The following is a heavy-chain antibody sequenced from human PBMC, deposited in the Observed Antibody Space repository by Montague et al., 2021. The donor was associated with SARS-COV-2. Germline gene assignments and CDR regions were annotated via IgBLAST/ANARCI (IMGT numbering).Heavy chain of an antibody. J-gene: IGHJ5*02. D-gene: IGHD6-13*01. CDR3: ARGPSSRWPPRNWFAP. V-gene: IGHV4-31*03. Sequence: TLSLTCNVSGGSISSADFYWSWIRQHPGKGLEWIGYIYYGGGSYFNPSLEGRVSMSVDTSKNQFSLRLTSVTAADTAVYYCARGPSSRWPPRNWFAPWGLGTLVTVSS. CDR1: GGSISSADFY. CDR2: IYYGGGS.